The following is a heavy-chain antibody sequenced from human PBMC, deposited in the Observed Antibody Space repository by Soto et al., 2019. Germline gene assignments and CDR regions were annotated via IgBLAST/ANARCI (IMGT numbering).Heavy chain of an antibody. V-gene: IGHV3-21*01. J-gene: IGHJ4*02. CDR3: ARLSGLLWSGDH. CDR1: GFTFSAYS. D-gene: IGHD3-3*01. Sequence: EVQLVEFGGGLVKPGESLRLSCVVSGFTFSAYSMNWVRQAPGRGLEWVSSITRSSSYTYYADSLKGRFTISRDNAKNSLYLQINSLRAEDTAVYFCARLSGLLWSGDHWGQGTLVTVSP. CDR2: ITRSSSYT.